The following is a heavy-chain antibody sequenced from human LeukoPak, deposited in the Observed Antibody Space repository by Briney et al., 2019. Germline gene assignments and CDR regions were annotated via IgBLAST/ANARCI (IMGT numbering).Heavy chain of an antibody. CDR3: ARMYYYGSGSYGLDY. J-gene: IGHJ4*02. CDR2: NYYSGST. V-gene: IGHV4-59*08. CDR1: GGSISIYY. Sequence: PSETLSLTCTVSGGSISIYYWRWIRQPPGRALVWIGYNYYSGSTKHSPCLKSRVTISVDTSKYQFSLKLTSVTAADTAVYYCARMYYYGSGSYGLDYWGQGTLVTVSS. D-gene: IGHD3-10*01.